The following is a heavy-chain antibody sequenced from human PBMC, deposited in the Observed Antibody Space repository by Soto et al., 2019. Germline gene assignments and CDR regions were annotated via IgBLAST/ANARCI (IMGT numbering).Heavy chain of an antibody. V-gene: IGHV4-34*01. D-gene: IGHD3-9*01. J-gene: IGHJ6*02. CDR1: GGSFSGYY. Sequence: SETLSLTCAVYGGSFSGYYWSWIRQPPGKGLEWIGEINHSGSTNYNPSLKSRVTISVDTSKNQFSLKLSSATAADTAVYYCARASGVRYFDWLGYYGMDVWGQGTTVTVSS. CDR2: INHSGST. CDR3: ARASGVRYFDWLGYYGMDV.